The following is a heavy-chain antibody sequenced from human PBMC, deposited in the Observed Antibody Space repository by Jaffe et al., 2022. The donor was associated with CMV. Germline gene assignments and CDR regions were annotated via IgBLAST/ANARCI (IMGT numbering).Heavy chain of an antibody. V-gene: IGHV1-69*09. J-gene: IGHJ4*02. CDR1: GGTFSSYA. D-gene: IGHD3-22*01. CDR2: IIPILGIA. CDR3: ARIDRYYYDSSGPFGY. Sequence: QVQLVQSGAEVKKPGSSVKVSCKASGGTFSSYAISWVRQAPGQGLEWMGRIIPILGIANYAQKFQGRVTITADKSTSTAYMELSSLRSEDTAVYYCARIDRYYYDSSGPFGYWGQGTLVTVSS.